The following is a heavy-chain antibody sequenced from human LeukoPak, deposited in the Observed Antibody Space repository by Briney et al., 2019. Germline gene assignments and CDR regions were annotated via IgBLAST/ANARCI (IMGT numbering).Heavy chain of an antibody. V-gene: IGHV1-69*02. J-gene: IGHJ5*02. CDR1: GGTFSSYT. Sequence: PVKVSCKASGGTFSSYTISWVRQAPGQGLEWMGRIIPILGMANYAQKFQGRVTITADKSTSTAYMELSSLRSEDTAVYYCVRVSFDAMVRGXNWFDPWGXGTLXTVS. CDR2: IIPILGMA. CDR3: VRVSFDAMVRGXNWFDP. D-gene: IGHD3-10*01.